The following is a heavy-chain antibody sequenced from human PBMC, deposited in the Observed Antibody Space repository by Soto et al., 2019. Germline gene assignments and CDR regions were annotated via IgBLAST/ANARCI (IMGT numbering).Heavy chain of an antibody. CDR1: GGTFSSYA. Sequence: SVNVSCKASGGTFSSYAISWVRQAPGQGLEWMGGIIPIFGTSNYAQKFQGRVTITADESTSKAYMELSSLRSEDTAVYYCAEGDRCSSYGSLECWGQGTMVNVSS. V-gene: IGHV1-69*13. CDR2: IIPIFGTS. D-gene: IGHD3-3*01. J-gene: IGHJ4*02. CDR3: AEGDRCSSYGSLEC.